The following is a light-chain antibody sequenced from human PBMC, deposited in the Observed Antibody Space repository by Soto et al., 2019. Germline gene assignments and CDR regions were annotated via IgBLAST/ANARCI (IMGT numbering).Light chain of an antibody. J-gene: IGKJ1*01. CDR2: GAS. CDR1: QSVSSS. Sequence: IMMTHSPATLSVSPGERATLSCRATQSVSSSLAWYQQKPGQAPRLLIYGASTRATGIPARFSGSGSGTEFTLTINSLQSEDFAVYYCQQYNNWWTFGQGTKVDI. V-gene: IGKV3-15*01. CDR3: QQYNNWWT.